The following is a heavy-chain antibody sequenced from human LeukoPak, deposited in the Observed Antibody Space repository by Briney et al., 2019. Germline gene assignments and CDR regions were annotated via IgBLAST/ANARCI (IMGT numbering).Heavy chain of an antibody. D-gene: IGHD3-22*01. CDR1: GFTFSSYW. CDR3: ARAKRSYYYDSSGYFGY. J-gene: IGHJ4*02. CDR2: ISYDGSNK. Sequence: GGSLRLSCAASGFTFSSYWMSWVRQAPGKGLEWVAVISYDGSNKYYADSVKGRFTISRDNSKNTLYLQMNSLRAEDTAVYYCARAKRSYYYDSSGYFGYWGQGTLVTVSS. V-gene: IGHV3-30*03.